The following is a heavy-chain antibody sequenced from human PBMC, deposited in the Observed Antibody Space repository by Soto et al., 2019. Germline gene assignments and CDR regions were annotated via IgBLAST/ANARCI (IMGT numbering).Heavy chain of an antibody. V-gene: IGHV1-69*08. J-gene: IGHJ3*02. CDR3: ARDSRELPTEAFDI. CDR2: IIPILGIA. D-gene: IGHD1-26*01. CDR1: GGTFSSYT. Sequence: QVQLVQSGAEVKKPGSSVKVSCKASGGTFSSYTISWVRQAPGQGLEWMGRIIPILGIANYAQKFQGRVTITADKSTSTAYMELSSLRSEDTAVYYCARDSRELPTEAFDIWGQGTMVTVSS.